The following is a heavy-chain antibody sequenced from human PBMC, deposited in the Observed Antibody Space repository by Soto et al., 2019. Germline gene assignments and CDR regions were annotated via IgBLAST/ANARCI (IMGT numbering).Heavy chain of an antibody. J-gene: IGHJ6*02. D-gene: IGHD2-2*02. CDR1: GGSFSGYY. Sequence: SETLSLTCAVYGGSFSGYYWSWIRQRPGKGLEWIGEINHRGSTNYNSSLKSRVTISVDTSKNQFSLKVSSVTAADTAVYYCARPYCSSTSCYTGGHYYGLDVWGQGTTVTVSS. CDR2: INHRGST. V-gene: IGHV4-34*01. CDR3: ARPYCSSTSCYTGGHYYGLDV.